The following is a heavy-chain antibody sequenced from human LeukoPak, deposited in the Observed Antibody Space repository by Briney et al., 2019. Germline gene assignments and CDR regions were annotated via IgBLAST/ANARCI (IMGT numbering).Heavy chain of an antibody. V-gene: IGHV4-59*01. CDR2: IYYSGST. J-gene: IGHJ4*02. D-gene: IGHD6-19*01. Sequence: PSETLSLTCTVSGGSISSYYWSWIRQPPGKGLEWIGYIYYSGSTNYNPSLKSRVTISVDTSKNQFSLKLSSVTAADTAVYYCARESPEILPSIAVAGTSIDYWGQGTLVTVSS. CDR3: ARESPEILPSIAVAGTSIDY. CDR1: GGSISSYY.